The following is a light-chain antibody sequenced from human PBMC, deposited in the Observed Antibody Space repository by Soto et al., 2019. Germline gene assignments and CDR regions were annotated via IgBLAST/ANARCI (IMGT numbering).Light chain of an antibody. J-gene: IGKJ1*01. CDR1: QSISSW. CDR2: KAS. V-gene: IGKV1-5*03. Sequence: VQMTQSPSTLSASVGYTVTITCRASQSISSWLAWYQQKPGKAPKLLIYKASSLESGVPSRFSGSGPGTEFTLTISSLQPDDFATYYCQQYNSYSRTFGQGTKWIS. CDR3: QQYNSYSRT.